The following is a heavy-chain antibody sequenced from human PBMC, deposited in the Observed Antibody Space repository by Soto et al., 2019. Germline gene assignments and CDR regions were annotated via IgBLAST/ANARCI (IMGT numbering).Heavy chain of an antibody. CDR3: ASYEYGSSFSEYFQY. J-gene: IGHJ1*01. D-gene: IGHD6-6*01. Sequence: PGESLKISCKGSGYSFTSYWIAWVRQMPGKGLEWMGIVYPADSDTRYSPSFQGQVTISADKSISTAYLQWSSLKASDTAMYYCASYEYGSSFSEYFQYWGQGTLVTVSS. CDR2: VYPADSDT. V-gene: IGHV5-51*01. CDR1: GYSFTSYW.